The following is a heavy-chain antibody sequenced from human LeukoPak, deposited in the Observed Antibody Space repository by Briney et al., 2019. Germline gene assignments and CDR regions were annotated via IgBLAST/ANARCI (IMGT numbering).Heavy chain of an antibody. J-gene: IGHJ5*02. Sequence: SVKVSCKASGGTFSNYAINWVRQAPGQGLEWMGGIIPIFGTANYAQKFQGRVTITADESTSTAYMELSSLRSEDTAVYYCAGALLRYCSSTSCYWFDPWGQGTLVTVSS. CDR3: AGALLRYCSSTSCYWFDP. CDR2: IIPIFGTA. V-gene: IGHV1-69*13. CDR1: GGTFSNYA. D-gene: IGHD2-2*01.